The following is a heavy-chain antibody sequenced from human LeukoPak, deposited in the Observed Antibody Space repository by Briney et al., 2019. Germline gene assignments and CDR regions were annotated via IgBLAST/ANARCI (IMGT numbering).Heavy chain of an antibody. CDR1: GYTFTSYD. D-gene: IGHD6-13*01. V-gene: IGHV1-69*05. CDR2: IIPIFGTA. Sequence: GASVKVSCKASGYTFTSYDINWVRQATGQGLEWMGRIIPIFGTANYAQKFQGRVTITTDESTSTAYMELSSLRSEDTAVYYCAREIPLIIAETPKDAFDIWGQGTMVTVSS. CDR3: AREIPLIIAETPKDAFDI. J-gene: IGHJ3*02.